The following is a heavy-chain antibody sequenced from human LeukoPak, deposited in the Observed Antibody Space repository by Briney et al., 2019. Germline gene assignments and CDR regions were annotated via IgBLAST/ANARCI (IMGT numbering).Heavy chain of an antibody. J-gene: IGHJ4*02. CDR3: ATTGTTSGFDY. CDR2: ISYDGSNK. CDR1: GFTFSSYA. Sequence: GGSLRLSCAASGFTFSSYAMHWVLQAPGKGLEWVAVISYDGSNKYYADSVKGRFTISRDNSKNTLYLQMNSLRAEDTAVYYCATTGTTSGFDYWGQGTLVTVSS. V-gene: IGHV3-30*04. D-gene: IGHD1-1*01.